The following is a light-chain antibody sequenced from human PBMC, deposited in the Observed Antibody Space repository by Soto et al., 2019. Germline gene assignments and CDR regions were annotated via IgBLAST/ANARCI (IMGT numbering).Light chain of an antibody. Sequence: QSALTQPASVSAPPGHSITSSCTGTSRDIGGHDDVSWYQQHPGKVPKLLIYGVTDRPSGVSNRLSGSKSGNVASLTISGLQAEDEANYYCCSYTSDLTPYVFGTGTKVTVL. CDR3: CSYTSDLTPYV. V-gene: IGLV2-14*03. CDR1: SRDIGGHDD. CDR2: GVT. J-gene: IGLJ1*01.